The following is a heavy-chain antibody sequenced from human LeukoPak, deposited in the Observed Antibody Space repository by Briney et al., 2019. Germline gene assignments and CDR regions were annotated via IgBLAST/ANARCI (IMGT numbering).Heavy chain of an antibody. CDR2: MYSRGDT. CDR1: GFTVSDNY. Sequence: GGSLRLSCAASGFTVSDNYMSWVRQAPGKGLEWVSVMYSRGDTYYADSVKGRFTFSRDISKNTLYLQMNGLRTEDTAMYYCARDAPQVPAAGVLASWGQGTLVTASS. V-gene: IGHV3-53*01. J-gene: IGHJ5*02. D-gene: IGHD6-13*01. CDR3: ARDAPQVPAAGVLAS.